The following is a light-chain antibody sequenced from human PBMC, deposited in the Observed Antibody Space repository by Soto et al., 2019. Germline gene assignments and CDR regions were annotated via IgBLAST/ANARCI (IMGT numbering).Light chain of an antibody. CDR3: QQRSNWPWT. CDR2: GAS. CDR1: QSVSTSY. Sequence: ALRQSPHRKTLSPGERATLSCRASQSVSTSYLAWYQQKPGQAPRLLIYGASSRATGIPDRFSGSGSGTDFTLTISSLEPEDFAVYYCQQRSNWPWTFGQGTKVDI. J-gene: IGKJ1*01. V-gene: IGKV3D-20*02.